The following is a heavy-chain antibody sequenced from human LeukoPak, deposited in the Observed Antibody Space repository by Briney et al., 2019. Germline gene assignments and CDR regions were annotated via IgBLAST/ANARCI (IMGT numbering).Heavy chain of an antibody. CDR3: AGHKRGYYYGRGYFDY. CDR2: IYTSGST. J-gene: IGHJ4*02. Sequence: SETLSLTCTVSGGSISSYYWSWIRQPPGKGLEWIGYIYTSGSTNYNPSLKSRVTISVDTSKNQFSLKLSSVTAADTAVYYCAGHKRGYYYGRGYFDYWGQGTLVTVSS. D-gene: IGHD3-22*01. V-gene: IGHV4-4*09. CDR1: GGSISSYY.